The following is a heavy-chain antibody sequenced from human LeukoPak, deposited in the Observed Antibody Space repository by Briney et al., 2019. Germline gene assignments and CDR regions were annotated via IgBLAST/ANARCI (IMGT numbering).Heavy chain of an antibody. J-gene: IGHJ3*01. Sequence: KASETLSLTCNVSGGSIGGHTFYWDWIRQPPGKGLEWIATIYYNGNTLYNPSLKSRVAISIDMSKSQFSLHLSSVTAADTAIYYCARLTALAGHRGAFDVWGPGTMVTVSS. CDR2: IYYNGNT. CDR1: GGSIGGHTFY. V-gene: IGHV4-39*01. D-gene: IGHD6-19*01. CDR3: ARLTALAGHRGAFDV.